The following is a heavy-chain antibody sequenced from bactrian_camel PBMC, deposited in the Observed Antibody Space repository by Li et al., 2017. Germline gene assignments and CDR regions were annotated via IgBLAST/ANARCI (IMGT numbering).Heavy chain of an antibody. J-gene: IGHJ4*01. D-gene: IGHD5*01. CDR1: GFAFNDNW. CDR2: SYSAPGGQ. Sequence: HVQLVESGGGLVQPGGSLGLSCAASGFAFNDNWMHWVRQAPGKGLEWVASSYSAPGGQYSADSVKGRFTISRDNAKNMLYLEMNSLKPEDTAMYYCDSIGRGCEGLRMGQGTQVTV. V-gene: IGHV3S6*01.